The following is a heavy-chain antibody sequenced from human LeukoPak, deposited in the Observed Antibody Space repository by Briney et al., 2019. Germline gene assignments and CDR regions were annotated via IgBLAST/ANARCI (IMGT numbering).Heavy chain of an antibody. CDR3: ARSMTTVTTRDY. CDR1: GGTFTSYD. V-gene: IGHV1-8*01. CDR2: MNPNSGNT. J-gene: IGHJ4*02. D-gene: IGHD4-17*01. Sequence: ASVKVSCKASGGTFTSYDINWVRQATGQGLEWMGWMNPNSGNTGYAQKFQGRVTMTRNTSISTAYMELSSLRSEDTAVYYCARSMTTVTTRDYWGQGTLVTVSS.